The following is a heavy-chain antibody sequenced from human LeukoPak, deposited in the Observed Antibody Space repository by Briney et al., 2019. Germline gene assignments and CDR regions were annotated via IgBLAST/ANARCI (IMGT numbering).Heavy chain of an antibody. CDR1: GFTSTTYG. V-gene: IGHV3-33*05. CDR2: ISYDGSNE. CDR3: ARGVGASDGTVDY. Sequence: GGSLRLSCIASGFTSTTYGMHWVRQAPGKGLEWVAVISYDGSNEYYTDSVKGRFTISRDNSRNTLYLQMNSLRADDTAMYYCARGVGASDGTVDYWGQGTLVTVSS. J-gene: IGHJ4*02. D-gene: IGHD6-13*01.